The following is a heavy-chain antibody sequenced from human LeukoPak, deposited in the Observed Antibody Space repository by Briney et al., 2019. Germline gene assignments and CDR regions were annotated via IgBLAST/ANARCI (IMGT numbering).Heavy chain of an antibody. CDR3: ARGRAAANNWSGFDY. V-gene: IGHV1-8*01. J-gene: IGHJ4*02. CDR1: GYTFTSYD. Sequence: ASVKVSCKASGYTFTSYDINWVRQATGQGLEWMGWMNPNSGNTGYAQKLQGRVTMTTDTSTSTAYMELRSLRSDDTAVYYCARGRAAANNWSGFDYWGQGTLVTVSS. D-gene: IGHD6-13*01. CDR2: MNPNSGNT.